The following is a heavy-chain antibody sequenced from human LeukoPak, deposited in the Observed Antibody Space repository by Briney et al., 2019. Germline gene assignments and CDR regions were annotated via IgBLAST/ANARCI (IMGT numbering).Heavy chain of an antibody. CDR2: IRSYSSYI. CDR3: ARYSEVYYYVDV. V-gene: IGHV3-21*01. Sequence: PGGSLRLSCAASGFTFDTYNFNWVRQAPGKGVEWVATIRSYSSYIHYGDSVKGRFTISRDDAERSVYLQMDNVRVEDTAVYFCARYSEVYYYVDVWGTGTTVTVSS. D-gene: IGHD2-21*01. J-gene: IGHJ6*03. CDR1: GFTFDTYN.